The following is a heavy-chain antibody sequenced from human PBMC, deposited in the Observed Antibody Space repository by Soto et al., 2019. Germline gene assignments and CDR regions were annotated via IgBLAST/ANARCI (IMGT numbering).Heavy chain of an antibody. CDR3: ARELDISGYYRFFDH. D-gene: IGHD3-22*01. V-gene: IGHV1-69*13. J-gene: IGHJ4*02. CDR1: RGTFSTYA. Sequence: SVKVSCKTSRGTFSTYAISWVRQAPGQGLEWMGGVTPIFGTANYAQKFQGRVTITADESTSTAYMEVSSLRSEDTAVYYCARELDISGYYRFFDHWGQGTLVTVSS. CDR2: VTPIFGTA.